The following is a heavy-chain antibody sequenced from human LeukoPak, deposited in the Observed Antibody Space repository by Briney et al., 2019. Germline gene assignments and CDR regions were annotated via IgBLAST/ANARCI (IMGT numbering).Heavy chain of an antibody. V-gene: IGHV3-21*01. CDR2: ISSSSSYI. CDR3: ARTGSSSSSGPPGY. D-gene: IGHD6-6*01. CDR1: GFTFSSYR. J-gene: IGHJ4*02. Sequence: PGGALRLSCAASGFTFSSYRMNWVRQAPGKGLEWVSSISSSSSYIYYADSVKGRFTIYRDNAKNSLYLQMNSLRAEDTAVYYCARTGSSSSSGPPGYWGQGTLVTVSS.